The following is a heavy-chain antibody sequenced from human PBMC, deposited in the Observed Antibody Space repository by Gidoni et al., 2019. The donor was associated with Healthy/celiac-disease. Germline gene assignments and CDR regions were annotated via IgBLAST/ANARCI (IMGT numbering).Heavy chain of an antibody. J-gene: IGHJ6*02. CDR1: GGSIRSGGYS. Sequence: QLQLQESGSGLVKPSPTLSLPCAVSGGSIRSGGYSWRWIRQPPGKGLEWIGYIYHSGSTYYTPSLKSRVTISVDRSKNQFSLKLSSVTAADTAVYYCARGLDDFWSGYSYYYYYGMDVWGQGTTVTVSS. CDR3: ARGLDDFWSGYSYYYYYGMDV. D-gene: IGHD3-3*01. V-gene: IGHV4-30-2*01. CDR2: IYHSGST.